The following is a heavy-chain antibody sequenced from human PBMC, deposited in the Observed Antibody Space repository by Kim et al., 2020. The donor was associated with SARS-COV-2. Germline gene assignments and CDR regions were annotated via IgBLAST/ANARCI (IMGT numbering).Heavy chain of an antibody. V-gene: IGHV1-2*02. CDR2: INPNNGDT. CDR1: GYTFTGYY. D-gene: IGHD7-27*01. CDR3: AAQTHWGPGYYFDS. J-gene: IGHJ4*02. Sequence: ASVKVSCKASGYTFTGYYMHWVRQAPGQGLEWMGWINPNNGDTNYTQRFQDRVAMTSDTSISTAYVELSRLRSDDTAVYYCAAQTHWGPGYYFDSWGQGTLVSVSS.